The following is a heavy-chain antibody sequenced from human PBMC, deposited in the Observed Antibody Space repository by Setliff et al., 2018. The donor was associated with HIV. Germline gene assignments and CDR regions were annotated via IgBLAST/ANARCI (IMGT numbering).Heavy chain of an antibody. Sequence: SETLSLTCTVSGGSISSGGYDWSWIRQHPGKGLEWIGYIYYSGSTYYNPSLKSRVTISVDTSKNQFSLKLSSVTAADTAVYYCAREDGNSGWYFDLWGRGTLVTVSS. CDR3: AREDGNSGWYFDL. D-gene: IGHD4-17*01. V-gene: IGHV4-31*03. CDR1: GGSISSGGYD. J-gene: IGHJ2*01. CDR2: IYYSGST.